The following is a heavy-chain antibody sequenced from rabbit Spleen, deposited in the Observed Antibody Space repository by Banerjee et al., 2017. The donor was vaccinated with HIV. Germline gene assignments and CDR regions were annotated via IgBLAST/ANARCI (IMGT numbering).Heavy chain of an antibody. J-gene: IGHJ3*01. CDR2: IYPGVGIK. CDR1: GIDFNNYG. V-gene: IGHV1S47*01. CDR3: ARDFAFSRSSAYYRLHL. D-gene: IGHD1-1*01. Sequence: ELVESGGGLVQPGESLKLSCKASGIDFNNYGISWVRQAPGKGPEWIAYIYPGVGIKNYASSVKGRFTISSDSAQNTVFLQMTSLTASDTATYFCARDFAFSRSSAYYRLHLWGQGTLVTVS.